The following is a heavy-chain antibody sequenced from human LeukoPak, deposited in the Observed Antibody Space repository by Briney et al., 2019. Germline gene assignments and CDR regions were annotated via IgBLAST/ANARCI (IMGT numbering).Heavy chain of an antibody. V-gene: IGHV3-9*01. CDR1: GFNFDDYA. CDR2: ISWNSGSI. J-gene: IGHJ6*02. CDR3: ARDRNDYGDRRGMDV. D-gene: IGHD4-17*01. Sequence: GGSLRLSCAASGFNFDDYAMQWVRQAPGKGLEWVSGISWNSGSIGYADSVKGRFTISRDNAKNSLYLQMNSLRAEDTAVYYCARDRNDYGDRRGMDVWGQGTTVTVSS.